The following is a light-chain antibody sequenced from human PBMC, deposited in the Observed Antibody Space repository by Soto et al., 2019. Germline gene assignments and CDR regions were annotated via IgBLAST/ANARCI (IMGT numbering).Light chain of an antibody. J-gene: IGKJ3*01. CDR1: QSVNSN. CDR3: QQYNNWPFT. Sequence: EIMMTQSPVTLSVSPGERATLSCRASQSVNSNLVWYQQKPGQAPRLLIYGASTRATGIPASFIGNGSGTEFTLTASSLQPEDFAVYYCQQYNNWPFTFGPGTKVDIK. CDR2: GAS. V-gene: IGKV3-15*01.